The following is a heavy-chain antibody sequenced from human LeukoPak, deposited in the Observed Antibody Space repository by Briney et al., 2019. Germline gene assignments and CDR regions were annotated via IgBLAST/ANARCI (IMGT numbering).Heavy chain of an antibody. CDR3: ARVGMVRGVIINYGMDV. V-gene: IGHV4-59*01. D-gene: IGHD3-10*01. Sequence: SETLSLTCTVSGGSISSYYWSWIRQPPGKGLEWIGYIYYSGSTNYNPSLKSRVTIPVDTSKNQFSLKLSSVTAADTAVYYCARVGMVRGVIINYGMDVWGQGTTVTVSS. J-gene: IGHJ6*02. CDR1: GGSISSYY. CDR2: IYYSGST.